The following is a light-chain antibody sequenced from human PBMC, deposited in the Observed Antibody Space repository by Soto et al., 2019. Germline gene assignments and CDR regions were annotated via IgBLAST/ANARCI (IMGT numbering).Light chain of an antibody. V-gene: IGKV3-20*01. Sequence: EIVLTQSPVTRSLSAGEGSTLSCSASQSVSSSSLAWYQQKPGQPPRLLIYGASRRATGIPDRFSGSGSGTDFTLSISRLEPEDFATYYCQHYNSYSEAFGQGTKVDIK. CDR3: QHYNSYSEA. CDR2: GAS. J-gene: IGKJ1*01. CDR1: QSVSSSS.